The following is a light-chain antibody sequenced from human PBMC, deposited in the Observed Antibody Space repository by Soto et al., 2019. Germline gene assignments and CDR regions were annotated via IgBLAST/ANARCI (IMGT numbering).Light chain of an antibody. J-gene: IGKJ1*01. CDR1: QTISSW. CDR3: QHYNSYSEA. V-gene: IGKV1-5*03. CDR2: TAS. Sequence: EIPMTQSPSTLCGSVGDRGSMXCRASQTISSWVGWYQQKTGKARKLLISTASTLKRGGPSRFSGSGSGTEFTRTISSLQPDDFATYYGQHYNSYSEAFGQGTKVDI.